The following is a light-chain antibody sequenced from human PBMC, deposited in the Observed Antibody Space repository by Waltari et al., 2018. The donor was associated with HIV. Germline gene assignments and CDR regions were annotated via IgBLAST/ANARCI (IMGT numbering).Light chain of an antibody. CDR1: HTVLDSSNNKTY. J-gene: IGKJ1*01. V-gene: IGKV4-1*01. CDR2: WAS. Sequence: DIVMTQSPDSLAVSLGESATINFKSIHTVLDSSNNKTYLSWYQQRPGQPPKLLIYWASTRESGVPDRFSGSWSVPDLTLTISSLQAEDVAVYYCQQYYSTPWTFGQGTKVEIK. CDR3: QQYYSTPWT.